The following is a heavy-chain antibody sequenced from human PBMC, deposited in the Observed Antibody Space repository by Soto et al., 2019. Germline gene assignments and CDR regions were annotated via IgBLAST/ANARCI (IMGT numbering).Heavy chain of an antibody. J-gene: IGHJ4*02. V-gene: IGHV3-30*18. CDR3: VKEVHSCGWGTYFKD. D-gene: IGHD6-19*01. CDR2: VSNDGTVQ. CDR1: GFTFSAYG. Sequence: QVQLVESGGDVVQPGTSLRLSCAASGFTFSAYGMQWVRQATGRGLDWVAVVSNDGTVQHYADSVKGRFTISRDNSKNMVYLQLNSLRTDDTAVYYCVKEVHSCGWGTYFKDWGQGTLVTVSS.